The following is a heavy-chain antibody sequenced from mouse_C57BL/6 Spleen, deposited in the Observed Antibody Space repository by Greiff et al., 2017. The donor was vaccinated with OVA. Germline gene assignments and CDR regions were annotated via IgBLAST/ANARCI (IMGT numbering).Heavy chain of an antibody. CDR1: GFSLTSYG. D-gene: IGHD3-2*02. J-gene: IGHJ3*01. Sequence: VKVVESGPGLVAPSQSLSITCTVSGFSLTSYGVDWVRQSPGKGLEWLGVIWGVGSTNYNSALKSRLSISKDNSKSQVFLKMNSLQTDDTAMYYCARDSSGYRFAYWGQGTLVTVSA. V-gene: IGHV2-6*01. CDR2: IWGVGST. CDR3: ARDSSGYRFAY.